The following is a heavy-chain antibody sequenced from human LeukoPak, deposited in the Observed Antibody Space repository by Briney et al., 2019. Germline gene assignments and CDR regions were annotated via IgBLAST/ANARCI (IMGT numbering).Heavy chain of an antibody. Sequence: SETLSLTCTVSGYSISSDYYWGWIRQPPGKGLEWIGSIYHSGSTYYNPSLNSRVTISVDTSKNQFSLKLSSVTAADTAVYYCASATPNRPFGYWGRGTLVTVSS. J-gene: IGHJ4*02. CDR3: ASATPNRPFGY. D-gene: IGHD1-14*01. V-gene: IGHV4-38-2*02. CDR2: IYHSGST. CDR1: GYSISSDYY.